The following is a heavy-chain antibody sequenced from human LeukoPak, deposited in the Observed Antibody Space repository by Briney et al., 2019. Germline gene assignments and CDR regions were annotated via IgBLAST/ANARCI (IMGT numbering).Heavy chain of an antibody. CDR2: ISGSGGST. CDR3: ARGTAIVRPCDY. CDR1: GFTFSSYA. Sequence: PGGSLRLSCAASGFTFSSYAMSWVRQAPGKGLEWVSAISGSGGSTYYADSVKGLFTISRDNSKNTLYLQMSSLRVEDTAVYYWARGTAIVRPCDYWGQGTLVTVSS. J-gene: IGHJ4*02. D-gene: IGHD2-21*02. V-gene: IGHV3-23*01.